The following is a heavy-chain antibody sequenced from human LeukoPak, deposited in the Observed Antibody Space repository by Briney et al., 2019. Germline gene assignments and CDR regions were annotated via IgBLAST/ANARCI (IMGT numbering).Heavy chain of an antibody. CDR2: INPNRGGT. D-gene: IGHD5-12*01. CDR1: GYTFTGYY. CDR3: ARDRGYSGYDSYFDY. Sequence: VKVSCKASGYTFTGYYMHWVRQAHGQGLEWMGWINPNRGGTNYAQKFQGRVTKTRDTSISTSYMELSRLRSDDTAVYYCARDRGYSGYDSYFDYWGQGTLVTVSS. V-gene: IGHV1-2*02. J-gene: IGHJ4*02.